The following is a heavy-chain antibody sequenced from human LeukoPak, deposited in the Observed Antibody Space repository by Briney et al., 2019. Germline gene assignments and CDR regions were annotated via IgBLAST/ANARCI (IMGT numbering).Heavy chain of an antibody. D-gene: IGHD5-12*01. CDR3: ARGWANYLVY. CDR2: IYYSGST. CDR1: GGSISSYY. V-gene: IGHV4-59*01. J-gene: IGHJ4*02. Sequence: SETLPLTCTVSGGSISSYYWSWIRQPPGKGLEWIGYIYYSGSTNYNPSLKSRVTISVDTSKNQFSLKLSSVTAADTAVYYCARGWANYLVYWGQGTLVTVSS.